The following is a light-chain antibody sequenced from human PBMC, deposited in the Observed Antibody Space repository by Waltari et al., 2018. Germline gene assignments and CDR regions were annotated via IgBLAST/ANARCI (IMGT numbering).Light chain of an antibody. V-gene: IGLV2-23*01. CDR3: CSYAGAV. CDR1: SSGVGSYNL. J-gene: IGLJ3*02. Sequence: QSALTQPASVSGSPGQSIPISCTRPSSGVGSYNLVSWYQQHPGKAPKLMIYEGSKRPSGVSNRFSGSKTGNTASLTISGLQAEDEADYYCCSYAGAVFGGGTKLTIL. CDR2: EGS.